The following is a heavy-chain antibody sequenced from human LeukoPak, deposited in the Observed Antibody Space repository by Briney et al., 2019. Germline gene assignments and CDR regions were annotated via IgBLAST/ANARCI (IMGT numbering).Heavy chain of an antibody. D-gene: IGHD6-13*01. CDR1: GFTFSSYS. V-gene: IGHV3-21*01. CDR2: ISSSSSYI. CDR3: ARGVGSSWYHDY. Sequence: GGSPRLSCAASGFTFSSYSMNWVRQAPGKGLEWVSSISSSSSYIYYADSVKGRFTISRDNAKNSLYLQMNSLRAEDTAVYYCARGVGSSWYHDYWGQGTLVTVSS. J-gene: IGHJ4*02.